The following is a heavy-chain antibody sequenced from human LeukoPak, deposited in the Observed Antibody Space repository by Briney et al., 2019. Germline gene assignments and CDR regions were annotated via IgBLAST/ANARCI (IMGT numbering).Heavy chain of an antibody. CDR2: IYYSGST. J-gene: IGHJ6*02. CDR1: GGSISSSSYY. D-gene: IGHD3-10*01. V-gene: IGHV4-39*07. CDR3: VGAGSMVRGVRQPRAQPYYYYYGMDV. Sequence: SETLSLTCTVSGGSISSSSYYWGWIRQPPGKGLEWIGSIYYSGSTYYNPSLKSRVTISVDTSKNQFSLKLSSVTAADTAVYYCVGAGSMVRGVRQPRAQPYYYYYGMDVWGQGTTVTVSS.